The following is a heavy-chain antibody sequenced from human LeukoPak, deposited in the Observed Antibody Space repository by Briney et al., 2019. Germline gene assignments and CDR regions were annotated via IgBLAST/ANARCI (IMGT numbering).Heavy chain of an antibody. CDR3: ARHSAIVGVVRYYFDD. CDR2: IYYSGST. J-gene: IGHJ4*02. Sequence: SETLSLTCTVSGGSISSSGHYWGWLRQPPGKGLEWIGSIYYSGSTYYNSSLKSRVTISVDTSKNQFSLKLSSVTAADTAVYYCARHSAIVGVVRYYFDDWGQGTLVTASS. V-gene: IGHV4-39*01. CDR1: GGSISSSGHY. D-gene: IGHD3-3*01.